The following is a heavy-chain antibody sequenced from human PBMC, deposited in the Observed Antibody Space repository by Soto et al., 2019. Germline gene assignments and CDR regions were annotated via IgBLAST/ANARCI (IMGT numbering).Heavy chain of an antibody. J-gene: IGHJ4*02. V-gene: IGHV4-39*01. D-gene: IGHD3-10*01. CDR2: ISHTGAA. Sequence: ETLSLTCTVSGGSISDNDYYWNWIRQPPGKGLEWIGTISHTGAAYYNPSLESRVAISIDTSKNQFSLNLNSMTAADTAVYYCARHNYGSGSTYFDYWGQGTLVTVSS. CDR1: GGSISDNDYY. CDR3: ARHNYGSGSTYFDY.